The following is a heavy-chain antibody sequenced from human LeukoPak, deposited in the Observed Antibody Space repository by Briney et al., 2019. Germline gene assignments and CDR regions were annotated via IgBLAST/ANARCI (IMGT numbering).Heavy chain of an antibody. CDR2: ISYDGSNK. CDR3: AREVPWYYFDY. V-gene: IGHV3-30-3*01. D-gene: IGHD2-8*02. J-gene: IGHJ4*02. Sequence: PGGSLRLSCAASGFTFSSYAMHWVRQAPGKGLEWVAVISYDGSNKYYADSAKGRFTISRDNSKNTLYLQMNSLRAEDTAVYYCAREVPWYYFDYWGQGTLVTVSS. CDR1: GFTFSSYA.